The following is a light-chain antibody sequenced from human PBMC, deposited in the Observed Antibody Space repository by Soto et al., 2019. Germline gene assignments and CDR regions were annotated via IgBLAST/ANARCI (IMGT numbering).Light chain of an antibody. V-gene: IGKV4-1*01. CDR2: WAS. Sequence: DIVMTQSPDSLAVSLGERATINCKSSQNVLYSSNDKNYLAWYQHRPGQPPKLLIFWASTRESGVPDRFSGSGSGTDFTLTISSLQAEDVAVYYCQQYFTTPYTFGQGTELEIK. CDR1: QNVLYSSNDKNY. CDR3: QQYFTTPYT. J-gene: IGKJ2*01.